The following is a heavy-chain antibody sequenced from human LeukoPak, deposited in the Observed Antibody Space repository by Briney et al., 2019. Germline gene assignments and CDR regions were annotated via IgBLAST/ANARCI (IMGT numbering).Heavy chain of an antibody. CDR2: INHSGSA. V-gene: IGHV4-34*09. CDR1: GGSFSGYY. J-gene: IGHJ3*02. Sequence: SETLSLTCAVYGGSFSGYYWSWIRQPPGKGLEWIGEINHSGSANYNPSLKSRVTISVDTSKNQFSLKLSSVTAADTAVYYCARDLTEGKNDAFDIWGQGTMVTVSS. CDR3: ARDLTEGKNDAFDI.